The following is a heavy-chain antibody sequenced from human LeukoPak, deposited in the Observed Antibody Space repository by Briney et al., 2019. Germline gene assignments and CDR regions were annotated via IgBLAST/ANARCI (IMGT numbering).Heavy chain of an antibody. CDR3: ARPHTTVTTLVYFDY. Sequence: PGQSLRLSCAASGFTFSSYAMHWVRQAPGKGLEWMAVISYGGSNKYYADSVKGRFTISRENSKNTLYLQMNSLRAEDTAVYYCARPHTTVTTLVYFDYGGQGTLVTVSA. V-gene: IGHV3-30-3*01. CDR1: GFTFSSYA. CDR2: ISYGGSNK. D-gene: IGHD4-17*01. J-gene: IGHJ4*02.